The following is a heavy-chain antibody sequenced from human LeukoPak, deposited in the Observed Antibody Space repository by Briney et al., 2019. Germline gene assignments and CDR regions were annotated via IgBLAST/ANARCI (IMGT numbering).Heavy chain of an antibody. Sequence: SETLSLTCTVSGGSISSSSYYWGWIRQPPGKGLEWIGSIYYSGSTYYNPSLKSRVTMSVDTSENHFSLKLSSVTAADTAVYYCAANSADYNTLGSSYKVWGQGTLVTVSS. CDR1: GGSISSSSYY. CDR3: AANSADYNTLGSSYKV. V-gene: IGHV4-39*02. J-gene: IGHJ4*02. D-gene: IGHD3-10*01. CDR2: IYYSGST.